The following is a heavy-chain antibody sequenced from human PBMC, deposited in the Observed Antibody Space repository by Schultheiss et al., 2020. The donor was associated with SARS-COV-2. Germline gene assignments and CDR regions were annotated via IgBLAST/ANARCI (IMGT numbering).Heavy chain of an antibody. D-gene: IGHD3-10*01. CDR2: IYTSGST. V-gene: IGHV4-4*07. CDR3: ARDGGSGITLRDYYYYMDV. Sequence: SETLSLTCAVYGGSFSSYYWSWIRQPAGKGLEWIGRIYTSGSTNYNPSLKSRVTMSVDTSKNQFSLKLSSVTAADTAVYYCARDGGSGITLRDYYYYMDVWGKGTTVTVSS. CDR1: GGSFSSYY. J-gene: IGHJ6*03.